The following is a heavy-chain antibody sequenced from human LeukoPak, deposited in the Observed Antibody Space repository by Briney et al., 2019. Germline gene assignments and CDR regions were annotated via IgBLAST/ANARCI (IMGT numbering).Heavy chain of an antibody. CDR2: INHSGST. J-gene: IGHJ4*02. D-gene: IGHD5-12*01. CDR1: GGSISTSPYY. V-gene: IGHV4-39*07. Sequence: SETLSLTCTVSGGSISTSPYYWSWIRQPPGKGLEWIGEINHSGSTNYNPSLKSRVTISVDTSKNQFSLKLSSVTAADTAVYYCARRYDSGYELDVFDYWGQGTLVTVSS. CDR3: ARRYDSGYELDVFDY.